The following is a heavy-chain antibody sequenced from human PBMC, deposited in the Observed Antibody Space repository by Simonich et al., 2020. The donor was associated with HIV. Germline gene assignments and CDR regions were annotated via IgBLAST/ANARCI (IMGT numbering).Heavy chain of an antibody. D-gene: IGHD3-3*01. CDR1: GYIFNDYF. J-gene: IGHJ4*02. CDR2: INPNSGGR. Sequence: QVQLVQSGAEVKTPGASVKVSCKASGYIFNDYFIHWVRQAPGQGLGWMGWINPNSGGRNYAQKFPGRVTMTRDTSISTAYMELSRLRSDDTAVFYCARCFFGVVLRSPFDYWGQGTLVTVSS. V-gene: IGHV1-2*02. CDR3: ARCFFGVVLRSPFDY.